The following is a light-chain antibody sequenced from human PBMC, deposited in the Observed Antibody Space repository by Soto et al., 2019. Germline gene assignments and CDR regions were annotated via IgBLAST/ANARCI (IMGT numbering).Light chain of an antibody. J-gene: IGLJ2*01. Sequence: QSVLTQPPSVSAAPGQRVTISCSGSSSNIGNNYVSWYQQLPATAPKLLIYDSNNRPSGIPDRFSASKSGTSATRGITVLQTGDEADYYCGTWDSGLSAVVFGGGTKLTVL. CDR1: SSNIGNNY. V-gene: IGLV1-51*01. CDR3: GTWDSGLSAVV. CDR2: DSN.